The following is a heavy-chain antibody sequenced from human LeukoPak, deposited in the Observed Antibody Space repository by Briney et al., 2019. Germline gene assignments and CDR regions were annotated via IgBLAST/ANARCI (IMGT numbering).Heavy chain of an antibody. V-gene: IGHV4-61*08. CDR3: ARERIRTDDAFDI. CDR2: IYYSGST. Sequence: SQTLSLTRAVSGGSISSGGYSWSWIRQPPGKGLEWIGYIYYSGSTNYNPSLKSRVTISVDTSKNQFSLKLSSVTAADTAVYYCARERIRTDDAFDIWGQGTMVTVSS. J-gene: IGHJ3*02. D-gene: IGHD2-2*01. CDR1: GGSISSGGYS.